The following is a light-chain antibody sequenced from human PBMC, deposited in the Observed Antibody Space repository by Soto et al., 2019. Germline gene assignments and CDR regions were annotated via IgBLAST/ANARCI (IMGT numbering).Light chain of an antibody. V-gene: IGLV2-14*03. CDR2: DVS. J-gene: IGLJ3*02. CDR1: SSDVGAYDY. CDR3: NSYASSATWV. Sequence: QSALTQPASVSGSPGQSVTISCTGTSSDVGAYDYVSWYQQHPGKAPKLMIYDVSHRPSGVSDRFSGSKSGYTASLTISGLQAEDEADYYCNSYASSATWVFGGGTKLTVL.